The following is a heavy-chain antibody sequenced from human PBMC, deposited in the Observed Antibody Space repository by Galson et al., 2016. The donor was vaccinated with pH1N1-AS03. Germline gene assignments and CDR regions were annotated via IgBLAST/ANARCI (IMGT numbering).Heavy chain of an antibody. CDR2: IYPGDSDT. V-gene: IGHV5-51*01. CDR3: AGRLGLWCHFSASDVYYFDY. Sequence: QSGAEVKKPGESLKISCKGSGYTFTNYWIGWVRQMPGKGLEWMGTIYPGDSDTRYSPSFQGQVSISADKSIDTAYLQWSSLKSSDTAVYYCAGRLGLWCHFSASDVYYFDYWGQGTLLTVSS. CDR1: GYTFTNYW. D-gene: IGHD2-21*01. J-gene: IGHJ4*02.